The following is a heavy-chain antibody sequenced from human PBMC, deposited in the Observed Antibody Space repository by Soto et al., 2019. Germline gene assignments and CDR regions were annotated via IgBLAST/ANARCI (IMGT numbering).Heavy chain of an antibody. V-gene: IGHV3-74*01. Sequence: EVQLVESGGGLVQPGGSQRLSCEASGFTFGSYWIHWVRQAPGKGLVWVSRINRDGSSASYVDSVKGRFTVSRDNAKNTLYLQMNSLRAEDTAVYYCARIGQIAGLGHWGQGALVTVSS. D-gene: IGHD3-22*01. CDR1: GFTFGSYW. J-gene: IGHJ4*02. CDR2: INRDGSSA. CDR3: ARIGQIAGLGH.